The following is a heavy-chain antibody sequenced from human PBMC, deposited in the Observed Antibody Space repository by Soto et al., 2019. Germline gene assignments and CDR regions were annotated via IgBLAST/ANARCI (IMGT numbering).Heavy chain of an antibody. CDR1: GFTVSSNY. D-gene: IGHD4-17*01. V-gene: IGHV3-66*02. J-gene: IGHJ6*03. Sequence: GGSLRLSCAASGFTVSSNYMSWVRQAPGKGLEWVSVIYSGGSTYYADSVNGRFTISRENSKNTLYLQMNSLRAEDTAVYYCARGSKGGDYYYYYYMDVWGKGTTVTVSS. CDR2: IYSGGST. CDR3: ARGSKGGDYYYYYYMDV.